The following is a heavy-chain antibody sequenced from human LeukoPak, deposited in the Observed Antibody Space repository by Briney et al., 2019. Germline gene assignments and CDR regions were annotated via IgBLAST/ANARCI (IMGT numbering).Heavy chain of an antibody. CDR2: INPNSGGT. D-gene: IGHD3-22*01. J-gene: IGHJ4*02. CDR3: ARTPRRYDSSGYLGNFDY. Sequence: ASVKVSCKASGYTFTCYYMHWVRQAPGQGLEWMGWINPNSGGTNYAQKFQGRVTMTRDTSISTAYMELSRLRSDDTAVYYCARTPRRYDSSGYLGNFDYWGQGTLVTVSS. V-gene: IGHV1-2*02. CDR1: GYTFTCYY.